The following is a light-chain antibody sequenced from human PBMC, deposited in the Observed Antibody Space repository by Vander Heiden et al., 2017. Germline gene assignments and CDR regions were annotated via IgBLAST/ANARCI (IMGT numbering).Light chain of an antibody. CDR3: QSADSSGTYSVV. Sequence: SSDLTQAPSMSVSPGQTAKITCSGDVLARQNAYWYKQKPGQAPLLLIYSDTKRPSGIPERFSGSISGTIVTLTIRDVQAEDEADCYCQSADSSGTYSVVFGGGTQLTVL. CDR1: VLARQN. J-gene: IGLJ2*01. V-gene: IGLV3-25*03. CDR2: SDT.